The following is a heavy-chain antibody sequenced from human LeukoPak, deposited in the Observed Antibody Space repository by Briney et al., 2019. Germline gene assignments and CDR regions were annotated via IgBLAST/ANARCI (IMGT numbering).Heavy chain of an antibody. CDR2: ISYDGSNK. D-gene: IGHD6-13*01. J-gene: IGHJ4*02. CDR3: ASTRRGIAAADHFDY. Sequence: GGSLRLSCAASGFTFSSYAMHWVRQAPGKGLEWVAVISYDGSNKYYADSVKGRFTISRDNSKNTLYLQMNSLRAEDTAVYYCASTRRGIAAADHFDYWGQGTLVTVSS. CDR1: GFTFSSYA. V-gene: IGHV3-30-3*02.